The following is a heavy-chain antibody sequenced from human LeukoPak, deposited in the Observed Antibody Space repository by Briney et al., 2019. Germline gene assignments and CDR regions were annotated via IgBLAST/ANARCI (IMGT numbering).Heavy chain of an antibody. CDR2: IIPILGIA. J-gene: IGHJ6*02. D-gene: IGHD6-19*01. V-gene: IGHV1-69*04. CDR3: ARLEGRAVEDV. CDR1: GGTFSSYA. Sequence: SVKVSCKASGGTFSSYAISWVRQAPGQGLEWMGRIIPILGIANYAQKFQGRVTITADKSTSTAYMELSSLRSEDTAVYYCARLEGRAVEDVWGQGTTVTVSS.